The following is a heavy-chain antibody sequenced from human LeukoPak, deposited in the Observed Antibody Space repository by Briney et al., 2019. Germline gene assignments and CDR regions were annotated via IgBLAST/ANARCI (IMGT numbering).Heavy chain of an antibody. CDR3: ARGFFGVVIPFDY. CDR1: GGSISSSSYY. Sequence: SETLSLTCTVSGGSISSSSYYWGWIRQPPGKGLEWIGSIYYSGSTIYNPSLKSRVTISVDTSKNQFSLKLSSVTAADTAMFYCARGFFGVVIPFDYWGQGTLVTVSS. V-gene: IGHV4-39*07. CDR2: IYYSGST. D-gene: IGHD3-3*01. J-gene: IGHJ4*02.